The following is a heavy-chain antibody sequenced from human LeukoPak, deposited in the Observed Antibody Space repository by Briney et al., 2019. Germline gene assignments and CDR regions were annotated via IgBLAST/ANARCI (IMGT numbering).Heavy chain of an antibody. D-gene: IGHD4-11*01. CDR1: GFSFSTYW. J-gene: IGHJ6*02. V-gene: IGHV3-74*01. CDR2: INNDASGT. CDR3: ARSYSNYYYGMDV. Sequence: GGSLRLSCAASGFSFSTYWMHWVRQAPGKGLVWVSRINNDASGTSHADSVKGRFTISRDDAKNTLYLQMNSLRAEDTAVYYCARSYSNYYYGMDVWGQGTTVTVSS.